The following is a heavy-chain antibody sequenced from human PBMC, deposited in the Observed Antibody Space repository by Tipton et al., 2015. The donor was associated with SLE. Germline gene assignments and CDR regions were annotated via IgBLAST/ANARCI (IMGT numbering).Heavy chain of an antibody. CDR1: GGSISRGSFY. CDR2: IYYSGST. CDR3: ARAPASGSYYRYYYYYMDV. V-gene: IGHV4-61*01. D-gene: IGHD1-26*01. Sequence: TLSLTCTVSGGSISRGSFYWSWIRQPPGKGLEWIGYIYYSGSTNYNPSLKSRVTISVDTSKNQFSLKLSSVTAADTAVYYCARAPASGSYYRYYYYYMDVGAKATTVTVSS. J-gene: IGHJ6*03.